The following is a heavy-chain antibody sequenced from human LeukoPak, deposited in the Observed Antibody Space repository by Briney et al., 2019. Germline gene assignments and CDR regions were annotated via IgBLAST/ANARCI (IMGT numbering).Heavy chain of an antibody. CDR1: GFTFSMSS. J-gene: IGHJ4*02. D-gene: IGHD6-13*01. CDR3: ARGRAGIAAAGFDY. V-gene: IGHV3-30*04. CDR2: ISFDGANK. Sequence: QPGGSLRLSCATSGFTFSMSSMHWVRLAPGKGLEWLACISFDGANKFSGDSVKGRFSISRDNSKNTLYLQMNSLGLDDTAVYFCARGRAGIAAAGFDYWGQGTLVTVSS.